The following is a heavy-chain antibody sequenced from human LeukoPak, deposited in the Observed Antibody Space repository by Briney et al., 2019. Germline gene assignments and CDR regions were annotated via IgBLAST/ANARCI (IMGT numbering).Heavy chain of an antibody. Sequence: GGSLGLSCAASGFTVSSNYMSWVRQAPGKGLEWVSVIYSGGSTYYADSVKGRFTISRDNSKNTLYLQMNSLRAEDTAVYYCASRLDGSGSYYRRFLAAFDIWGQGTMVTVSS. J-gene: IGHJ3*02. CDR3: ASRLDGSGSYYRRFLAAFDI. CDR2: IYSGGST. CDR1: GFTVSSNY. V-gene: IGHV3-53*01. D-gene: IGHD3-10*01.